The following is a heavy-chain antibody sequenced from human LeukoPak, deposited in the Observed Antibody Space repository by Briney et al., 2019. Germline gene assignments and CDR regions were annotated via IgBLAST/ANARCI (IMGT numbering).Heavy chain of an antibody. J-gene: IGHJ5*02. Sequence: SETLSLTCTVSGGSVSSGTYYWSWIRQPPGKGLEWIGYIYYSGTTNYNPSLKSRVTISIDTSRNQFSLKLSSVTAADTAVYYCAREGSYCSSTSCYGEWFDPWGQGTLVTVSS. CDR2: IYYSGTT. V-gene: IGHV4-61*01. CDR1: GGSVSSGTYY. D-gene: IGHD2-2*01. CDR3: AREGSYCSSTSCYGEWFDP.